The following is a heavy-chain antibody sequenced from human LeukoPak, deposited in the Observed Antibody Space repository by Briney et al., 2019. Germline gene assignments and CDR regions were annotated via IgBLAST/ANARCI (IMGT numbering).Heavy chain of an antibody. CDR1: GFTFSSYG. J-gene: IGHJ4*02. Sequence: PGGFLRLSCAASGFTFSSYGMPWVRQAPGKGLEWVAVIWYDGSNKYYADSVKGRFTISRDNSKNTLYLQMNSLRAEDTAVYYCARESGYYYDYWGQGTLVTVSS. CDR3: ARESGYYYDY. CDR2: IWYDGSNK. D-gene: IGHD3-22*01. V-gene: IGHV3-33*01.